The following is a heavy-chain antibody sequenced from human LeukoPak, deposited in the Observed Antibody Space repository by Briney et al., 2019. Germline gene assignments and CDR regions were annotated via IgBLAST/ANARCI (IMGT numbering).Heavy chain of an antibody. Sequence: GASVKVSCKASGYTFTGYYMHWVRQAPGQGLEWMGWINPNSGNTGYAQKFQGRVTMTRNTSISTAYMELRSLRSDDTAVYYCARDDYDFWPNLQFDYWGQGTLVTVSS. CDR3: ARDDYDFWPNLQFDY. J-gene: IGHJ4*02. D-gene: IGHD3-3*01. V-gene: IGHV1-8*02. CDR1: GYTFTGYY. CDR2: INPNSGNT.